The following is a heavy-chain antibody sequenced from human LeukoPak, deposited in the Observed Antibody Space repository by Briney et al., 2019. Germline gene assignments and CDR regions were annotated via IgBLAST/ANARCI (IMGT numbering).Heavy chain of an antibody. J-gene: IGHJ4*02. CDR3: ARVAGGDWYYFDL. CDR1: GYTFTAYY. D-gene: IGHD2-21*02. Sequence: ASVKVSCKAFGYTFTAYYMHWVRQAPGQGLEWIACINLYSGGTNYAQKFQGRVTMTRDTSISAAYMELDRLGSDDTAVYYCARVAGGDWYYFDLWGQGSLVTVSS. V-gene: IGHV1-2*02. CDR2: INLYSGGT.